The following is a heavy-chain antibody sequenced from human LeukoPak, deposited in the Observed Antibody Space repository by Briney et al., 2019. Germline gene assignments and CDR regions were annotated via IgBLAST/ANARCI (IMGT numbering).Heavy chain of an antibody. Sequence: PGGSLRLSCAASGFSFNNYAMHWVRQAPGKGLEWVAVISYDGNNKYYVDSVKGRFIISRDNSKNTLYLQMNSLRVEDTAVYFCTRGRYYLDSWGQGTLVTVSS. CDR3: TRGRYYLDS. CDR1: GFSFNNYA. V-gene: IGHV3-30-3*01. J-gene: IGHJ4*02. D-gene: IGHD3-16*01. CDR2: ISYDGNNK.